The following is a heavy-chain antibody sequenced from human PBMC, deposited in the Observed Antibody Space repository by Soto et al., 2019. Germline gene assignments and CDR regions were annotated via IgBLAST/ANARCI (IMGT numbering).Heavy chain of an antibody. CDR2: IKSDGSST. CDR1: GFTSSNYW. D-gene: IGHD3-10*01. V-gene: IGHV3-74*01. Sequence: QPGGSLRLSCAASGFTSSNYWMHWVRQAPGKGLVWVSRIKSDGSSTSYADSVKGRFTISRDNAKNTLDLQMHGLRAEDMAVYYCARSVRSGSFPYYYYAMDVWGQGTTVTVS. J-gene: IGHJ6*02. CDR3: ARSVRSGSFPYYYYAMDV.